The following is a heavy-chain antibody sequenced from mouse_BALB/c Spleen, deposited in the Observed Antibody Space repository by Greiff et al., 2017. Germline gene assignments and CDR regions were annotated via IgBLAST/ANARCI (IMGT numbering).Heavy chain of an antibody. Sequence: EVKVVESGGGLVKPGGSLKLSCAASGFTFSSYAMSWVRQTPEKRLEWVATISSGGSYTYYPDSVKGRFTISRDNAKNTLYLQMSSLRSEDTAMYYCARQDGNYEGFAYWGQGTLVTVSA. J-gene: IGHJ3*01. V-gene: IGHV5-9-3*01. D-gene: IGHD2-1*01. CDR3: ARQDGNYEGFAY. CDR1: GFTFSSYA. CDR2: ISSGGSYT.